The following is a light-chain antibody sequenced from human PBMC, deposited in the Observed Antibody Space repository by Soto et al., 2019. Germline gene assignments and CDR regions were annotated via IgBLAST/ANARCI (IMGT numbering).Light chain of an antibody. CDR1: SSNIGSNS. J-gene: IGLJ2*01. CDR3: AAWDDSLNGVV. Sequence: QAVLTQPPTASGTPGQRVTISCSGSSSNIGSNSVNWYQQFPGTAPKLLIYNNNQRPSGVPARFTGSKFGTSVSLAISGLQSEDEADYYCAAWDDSLNGVVIGGGTKLTVL. CDR2: NNN. V-gene: IGLV1-44*01.